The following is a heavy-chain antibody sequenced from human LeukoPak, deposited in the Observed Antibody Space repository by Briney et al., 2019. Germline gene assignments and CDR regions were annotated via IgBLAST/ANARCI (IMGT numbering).Heavy chain of an antibody. CDR3: AKGRIQLRGLFDY. CDR2: ISGSGGNT. V-gene: IGHV3-23*01. J-gene: IGHJ4*02. D-gene: IGHD5-18*01. Sequence: GGSLRLSCAASGFTFSSYAMSWVRQAPGKGLEWVSAISGSGGNTYYADSVKGRFTISRDNSKNTLYLQMNSLRAEDTAVYYCAKGRIQLRGLFDYWGQGTLVTVSS. CDR1: GFTFSSYA.